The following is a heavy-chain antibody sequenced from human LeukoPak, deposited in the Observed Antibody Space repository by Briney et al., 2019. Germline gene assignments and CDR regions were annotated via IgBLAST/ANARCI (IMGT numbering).Heavy chain of an antibody. Sequence: PSETLSLTCTVSGGSISSYYWSWIRQPPGKGLEWIGYIYYSGSTNYNPSLKSRVTISVDTSKNQFSLKLSSVTAADTAVYYCARGEFDDYGGKPADYWGQGTLVTVSS. CDR2: IYYSGST. V-gene: IGHV4-59*12. D-gene: IGHD4-23*01. CDR1: GGSISSYY. J-gene: IGHJ4*02. CDR3: ARGEFDDYGGKPADY.